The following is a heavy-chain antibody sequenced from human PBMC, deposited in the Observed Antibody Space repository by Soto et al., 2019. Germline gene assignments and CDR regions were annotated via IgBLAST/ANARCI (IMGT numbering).Heavy chain of an antibody. J-gene: IGHJ4*02. CDR1: GGTFSSYA. Sequence: GASVKVSCKASGGTFSSYAISWVRQAPGQGLEWMGGIIPIFGTANYAQKFQGRVTITADESTSTAYMELSSLRSEDTAVYYCARGHGYYDSSGYYYEFDYWGQGTLVTVS. D-gene: IGHD3-22*01. CDR3: ARGHGYYDSSGYYYEFDY. CDR2: IIPIFGTA. V-gene: IGHV1-69*13.